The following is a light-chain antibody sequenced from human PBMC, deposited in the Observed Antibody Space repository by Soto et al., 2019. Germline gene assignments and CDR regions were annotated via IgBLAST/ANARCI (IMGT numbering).Light chain of an antibody. V-gene: IGKV1-16*01. CDR3: QQYERYPPS. J-gene: IGKJ4*01. Sequence: DIQMTQSPSSLSASVGNRVTIGCRASQNINTYLASFQQKPRKAPKSLIYAATNLQGGVPSRFSGTGSGTEFSLTISSLQPEDVATYYCQQYERYPPSFGGGTKLDI. CDR1: QNINTY. CDR2: AAT.